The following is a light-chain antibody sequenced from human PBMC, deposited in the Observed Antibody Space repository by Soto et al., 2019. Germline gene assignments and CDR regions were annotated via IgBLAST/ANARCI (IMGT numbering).Light chain of an antibody. CDR2: GAS. J-gene: IGKJ1*01. Sequence: EIVLTQSPGTLSLSPGERATLSCRASQSVRSNYLAWYQQKPGQAPRLLTFGASSRGAGIPDRFSGSGSGTDFTLTISRLEPEDYALYYYQDYDNSPWTFAQGTEV. V-gene: IGKV3-20*01. CDR1: QSVRSNY. CDR3: QDYDNSPWT.